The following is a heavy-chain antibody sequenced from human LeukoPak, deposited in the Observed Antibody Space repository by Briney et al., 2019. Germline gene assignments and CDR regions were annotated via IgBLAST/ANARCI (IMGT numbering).Heavy chain of an antibody. V-gene: IGHV3-30-3*01. Sequence: GGSLRLSCAASGFTFSTYAMLWVRQAPGQGLEWVAVISYGGSNKYYADSVKGRFTISRDNAKNSLYLQMNSLSAEDTAVYYCAREVGATANWFDPWGQGTLVTVSS. J-gene: IGHJ5*02. D-gene: IGHD1-26*01. CDR2: ISYGGSNK. CDR1: GFTFSTYA. CDR3: AREVGATANWFDP.